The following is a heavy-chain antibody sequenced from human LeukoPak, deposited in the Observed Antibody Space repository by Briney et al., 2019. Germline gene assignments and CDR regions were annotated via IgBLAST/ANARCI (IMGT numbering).Heavy chain of an antibody. D-gene: IGHD2-8*01. CDR2: ISVHNGNT. CDR1: GYTFTSYD. CDR3: ALNGPTRLLDY. J-gene: IGHJ4*02. Sequence: ASVTVSCKASGYTFTSYDISWVRQAPGQGLEWMGWISVHNGNTNYAQKLQGRVTMTTDTSTSTAYMELRSLRYDDTAVYYCALNGPTRLLDYWGQGTLVTVSS. V-gene: IGHV1-18*01.